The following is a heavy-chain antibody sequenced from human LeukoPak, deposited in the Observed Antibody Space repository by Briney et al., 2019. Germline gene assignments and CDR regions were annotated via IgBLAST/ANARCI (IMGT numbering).Heavy chain of an antibody. CDR1: GGSTSSITQY. J-gene: IGHJ4*02. CDR3: ARHHSEEVGPYFDY. CDR2: IYYSGST. Sequence: SQTLSLTCTVSGGSTSSITQYWSWIRQPPGKGPEWPGSIYYSGSTYYNPSLKSRVTISADTSKNQYSLKLSSVTAADTALYYCARHHSEEVGPYFDYWGQGILVTVSS. D-gene: IGHD4-11*01. V-gene: IGHV4-39*01.